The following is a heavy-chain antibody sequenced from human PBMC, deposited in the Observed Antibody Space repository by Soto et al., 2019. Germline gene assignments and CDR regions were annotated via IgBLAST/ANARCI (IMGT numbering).Heavy chain of an antibody. D-gene: IGHD2-2*01. V-gene: IGHV4-59*01. Sequence: ETLSLTCTVSGGSISSYYWSWIRQPPGKGLEWIGDIYYSGSTNYNPSLKSRVTISVDTSKNQFSLKLSSVTAADTAVYYSARAPFTLRSTDKYCSSTSCYPHPYYYGMDVWGQGTTVTVSS. CDR2: IYYSGST. CDR3: ARAPFTLRSTDKYCSSTSCYPHPYYYGMDV. CDR1: GGSISSYY. J-gene: IGHJ6*02.